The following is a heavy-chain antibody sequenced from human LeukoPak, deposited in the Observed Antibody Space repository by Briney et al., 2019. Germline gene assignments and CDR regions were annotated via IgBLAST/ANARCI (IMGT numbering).Heavy chain of an antibody. CDR2: INPSGGST. CDR3: ARDVLNSPDYDFWSGYYTGAPNGFQH. CDR1: GYTFTSYY. J-gene: IGHJ1*01. V-gene: IGHV1-46*01. Sequence: ASVKVSCKASGYTFTSYYMHWVRQAPGQGLEWMGIINPSGGSTSYAQKFQGRVTMTRDTSTSTVYMELSSLRSEDTAVYYCARDVLNSPDYDFWSGYYTGAPNGFQHWGQGTLVTVSS. D-gene: IGHD3-3*01.